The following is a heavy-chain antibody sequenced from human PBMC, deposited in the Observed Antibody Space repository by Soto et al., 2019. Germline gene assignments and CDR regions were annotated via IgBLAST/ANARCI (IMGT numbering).Heavy chain of an antibody. Sequence: EVQLVESGGGLVQPGGSLRLSCAASGFTFSDHYMDWVRQAPGKGLEWVGRTRNKANSYTTEYAASVKGRFTISRDDSKNSLYLQMNSLKTEDTAVYYCARDRITMVQGNYYGMDVWGQGTTVTVSS. J-gene: IGHJ6*02. CDR1: GFTFSDHY. CDR2: TRNKANSYTT. V-gene: IGHV3-72*01. D-gene: IGHD3-10*01. CDR3: ARDRITMVQGNYYGMDV.